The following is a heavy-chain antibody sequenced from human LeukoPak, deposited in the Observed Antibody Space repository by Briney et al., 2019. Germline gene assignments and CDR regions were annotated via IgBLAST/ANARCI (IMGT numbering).Heavy chain of an antibody. CDR2: IYYSGST. CDR1: GGSISSSSYY. Sequence: SETLSLTCTVSGGSISSSSYYWGWIRQPPGKGLEWIGSIYYSGSTNYNPSLKSRVTISVDTSKNQFSLKLSSVTAADTAVYYCARHGGCSSTSCYTRFDLWGQGTLVTVSS. CDR3: ARHGGCSSTSCYTRFDL. V-gene: IGHV4-39*01. J-gene: IGHJ5*02. D-gene: IGHD2-2*02.